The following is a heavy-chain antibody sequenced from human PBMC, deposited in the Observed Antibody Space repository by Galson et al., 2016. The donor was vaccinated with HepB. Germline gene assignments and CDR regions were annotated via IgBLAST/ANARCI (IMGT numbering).Heavy chain of an antibody. J-gene: IGHJ3*01. CDR1: GGSVNSATYL. V-gene: IGHV4-61*01. Sequence: ETLSLTCSVSGGSVNSATYLWNWIRQSPGKGLEWIGYISHSGITIYNPSLKSRVTLSLDRSKNQFSVKLRSVTAADTAVYRCARQPFYHYSAGYLEGAFDVWGQGAMVTVSS. D-gene: IGHD3-3*01. CDR2: ISHSGIT. CDR3: ARQPFYHYSAGYLEGAFDV.